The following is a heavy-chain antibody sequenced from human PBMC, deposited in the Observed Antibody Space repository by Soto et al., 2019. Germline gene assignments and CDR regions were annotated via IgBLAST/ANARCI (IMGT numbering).Heavy chain of an antibody. CDR3: ARSGDSTEIRSNWFDP. Sequence: PGESLKISCKGSGYSFTSYWIGWVRQMPGKGLEWMGIIYPGDSDTRYSPSFQGQVTISADKSISTAYLQWSSLKASDTAMYYCARSGDSTEIRSNWFDPWGQGTLVTVSS. D-gene: IGHD3-22*01. CDR1: GYSFTSYW. V-gene: IGHV5-51*01. J-gene: IGHJ5*02. CDR2: IYPGDSDT.